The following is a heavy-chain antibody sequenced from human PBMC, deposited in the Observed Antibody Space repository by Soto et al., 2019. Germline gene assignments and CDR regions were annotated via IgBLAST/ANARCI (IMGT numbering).Heavy chain of an antibody. CDR1: GGSISSGGYY. D-gene: IGHD3-10*01. J-gene: IGHJ4*02. Sequence: SETLSLTCTVSGGSISSGGYYWSWIRQHPGKGLEWIGYIYYSGSTYYNPSLKSRVTISVDTSKNQFSLKLSSVTAADTAVYYCARALYGSGSFDYWGQGTLVTVSS. CDR3: ARALYGSGSFDY. CDR2: IYYSGST. V-gene: IGHV4-31*03.